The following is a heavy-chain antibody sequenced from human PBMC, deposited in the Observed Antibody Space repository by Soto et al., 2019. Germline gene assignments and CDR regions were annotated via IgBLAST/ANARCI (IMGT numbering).Heavy chain of an antibody. D-gene: IGHD6-13*01. J-gene: IGHJ4*02. CDR3: ARGGHSSSWSFDY. CDR1: GGSISSYY. Sequence: LSLTCTVSGGSISSYYWSWIRQPPGKGLEWIGYIYYSGSTNYNPSFKSRVTISVDTSKNQFSLKLSSVTAADTAVYYCARGGHSSSWSFDYWGQGTLVTVSS. V-gene: IGHV4-59*01. CDR2: IYYSGST.